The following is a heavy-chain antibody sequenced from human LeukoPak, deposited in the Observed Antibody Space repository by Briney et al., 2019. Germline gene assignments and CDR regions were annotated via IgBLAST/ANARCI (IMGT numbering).Heavy chain of an antibody. CDR2: IGGSGGST. V-gene: IGHV3-23*01. Sequence: GGSLRLSCAASGFTFSSYAMSWVRQAPGKGLEWVSSIGGSGGSTYYADSVKGRFTISRDNSKNTLYLQMNSLRAADTAVYYCAKVETAAAATLRGFDYWGQGTLVTVSS. J-gene: IGHJ4*02. D-gene: IGHD6-13*01. CDR1: GFTFSSYA. CDR3: AKVETAAAATLRGFDY.